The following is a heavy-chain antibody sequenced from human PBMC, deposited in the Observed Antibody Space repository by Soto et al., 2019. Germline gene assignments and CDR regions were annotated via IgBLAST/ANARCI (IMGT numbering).Heavy chain of an antibody. D-gene: IGHD4-17*01. J-gene: IGHJ4*02. Sequence: GASAKVSCKASGYTFNSYGISWVRQAPGQGLEWMGWISAYNGDTNYAQNLQGRVTMTTDTSTSTAYMELRSLRSDDTAVYYCARNYGDYLAIDYWGQGTLVTVSS. CDR3: ARNYGDYLAIDY. CDR2: ISAYNGDT. CDR1: GYTFNSYG. V-gene: IGHV1-18*01.